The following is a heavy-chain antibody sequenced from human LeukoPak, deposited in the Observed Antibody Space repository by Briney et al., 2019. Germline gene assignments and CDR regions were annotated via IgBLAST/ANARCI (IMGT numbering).Heavy chain of an antibody. CDR3: ARGPTTYYYYMDV. Sequence: GSLRLSCAVSGFTVSSNYMSWVRQAPEKGLEWVSLIYSDGTPSYADSVRGRVTISRDHSKNSLYLQMSSLRADDTAVYYCARGPTTYYYYMDVWGKGTTVTISS. D-gene: IGHD1-1*01. J-gene: IGHJ6*03. CDR1: GFTVSSNY. V-gene: IGHV3-66*01. CDR2: IYSDGTP.